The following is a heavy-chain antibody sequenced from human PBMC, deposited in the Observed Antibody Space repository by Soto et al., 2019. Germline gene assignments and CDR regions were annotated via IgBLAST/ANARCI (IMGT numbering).Heavy chain of an antibody. J-gene: IGHJ4*02. CDR2: IYYSGST. V-gene: IGHV4-31*03. CDR1: GGSISSGGYY. Sequence: LSLTCNVSGGSISSGGYYWSWIRQHPGKGLEWIGYIYYSGSTYYNPSLKSRDTISVDTSKNQFSLKLSSVTAADTAVYYCASRRNTYFDYWGQGTLVTVSS. CDR3: ASRRNTYFDY.